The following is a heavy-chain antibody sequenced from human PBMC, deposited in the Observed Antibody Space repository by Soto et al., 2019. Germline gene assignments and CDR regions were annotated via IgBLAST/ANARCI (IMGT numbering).Heavy chain of an antibody. D-gene: IGHD6-19*01. CDR3: ARLNGYSSGWYDY. V-gene: IGHV1-69*06. CDR1: GGIFSSYA. J-gene: IGHJ4*02. Sequence: QEQLVQSGAEVKKSGSSVKVSCKASGGIFSSYAISWVRQAPGQGLEWMGGIIPIFGTANYAQKFQGRVTMTTDTSTNTAYMELRSLSSDDTAVYYCARLNGYSSGWYDYWGQGTLVTVSS. CDR2: IIPIFGTA.